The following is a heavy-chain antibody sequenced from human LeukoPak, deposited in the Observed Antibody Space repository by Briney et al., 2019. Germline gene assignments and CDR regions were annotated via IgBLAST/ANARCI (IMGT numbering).Heavy chain of an antibody. Sequence: SQTLSLTCAISGDSVSSNSAAWNWIRQSPSRGLEWLGRTYYRSKWYNDYAVSVKSRITINPDTSKNQFSLQLNSVTPEDTAVYYCARAGGYCSGGSCYSFPPDAFDIWGQGTMVTVSS. D-gene: IGHD2-15*01. J-gene: IGHJ3*02. CDR2: TYYRSKWYN. CDR3: ARAGGYCSGGSCYSFPPDAFDI. CDR1: GDSVSSNSAA. V-gene: IGHV6-1*01.